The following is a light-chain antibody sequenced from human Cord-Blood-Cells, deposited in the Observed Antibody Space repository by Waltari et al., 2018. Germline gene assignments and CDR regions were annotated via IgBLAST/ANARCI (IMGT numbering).Light chain of an antibody. Sequence: DIQMNQSPSSLSASVGDRVTITCRASQSISSYLNWYQQKPGKAPKLLIYAASSLQSGVPTRFSGSGSGTDFTLTISSLQPEDFATYYCQQSYSTPPWTFGQWTKVELK. CDR3: QQSYSTPPWT. V-gene: IGKV1-39*01. CDR2: AAS. CDR1: QSISSY. J-gene: IGKJ1*01.